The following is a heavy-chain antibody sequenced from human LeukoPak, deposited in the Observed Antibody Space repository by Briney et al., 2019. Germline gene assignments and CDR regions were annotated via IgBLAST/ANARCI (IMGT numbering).Heavy chain of an antibody. D-gene: IGHD4-17*01. CDR2: IYYSGNT. J-gene: IGHJ4*02. Sequence: PSETLSLTCTVSGGSMNTSNFYWGWIRQPPGKGLEWIGTIYYSGNTYYNPSLKSRVTISLDTWKNQFSLKLSSVTAADTAVYYCTRRFYGDYTFDYWGQGTLVTVSS. V-gene: IGHV4-39*07. CDR1: GGSMNTSNFY. CDR3: TRRFYGDYTFDY.